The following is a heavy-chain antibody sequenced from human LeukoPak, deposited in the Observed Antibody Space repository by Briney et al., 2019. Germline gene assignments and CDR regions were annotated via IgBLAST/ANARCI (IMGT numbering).Heavy chain of an antibody. Sequence: SETLSLTCTVSGGSLSSYYWSWIRQPPGKGLEWIAYTYYSGKTNYNPSLESRVTISVDTSKNQFSLKLSSVTAADTALYYCARHGGYSGNPMPFDSWGQGTLVTVSS. J-gene: IGHJ4*02. CDR2: TYYSGKT. V-gene: IGHV4-59*08. CDR1: GGSLSSYY. D-gene: IGHD4-23*01. CDR3: ARHGGYSGNPMPFDS.